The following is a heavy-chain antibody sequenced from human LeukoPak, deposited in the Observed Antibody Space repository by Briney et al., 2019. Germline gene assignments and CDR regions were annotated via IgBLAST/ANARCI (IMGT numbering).Heavy chain of an antibody. V-gene: IGHV4-34*01. CDR3: ARGQRGLWFGETIPRRYYYMDV. D-gene: IGHD3-10*01. CDR2: INHSGST. Sequence: PSETLSLTCGVDGGSFSGYYWNWIRQPPGKGLEWIGEINHSGSTNYNPSLKRRVTMSVDTSKNQFSLKLSSVTAADTAVYYCARGQRGLWFGETIPRRYYYMDVWGKGTTVTISS. J-gene: IGHJ6*03. CDR1: GGSFSGYY.